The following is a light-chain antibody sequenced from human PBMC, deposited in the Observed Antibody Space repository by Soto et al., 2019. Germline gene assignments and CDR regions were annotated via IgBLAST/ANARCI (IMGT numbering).Light chain of an antibody. J-gene: IGKJ4*01. Sequence: DIQMTQSPSSLSASLGDRVTITCRASQTISTYVTWYQQKPGKAPKALISDASTLQSGVPSRFSGSGSGTDFTLTISSLQPEDVATYYCQQSFSSLLSFGGGTQVEIK. CDR3: QQSFSSLLS. CDR1: QTISTY. V-gene: IGKV1-39*01. CDR2: DAS.